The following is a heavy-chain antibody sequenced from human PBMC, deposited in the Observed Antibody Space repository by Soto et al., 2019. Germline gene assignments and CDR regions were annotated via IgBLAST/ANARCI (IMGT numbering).Heavy chain of an antibody. Sequence: QISLKESGPTLVKPTQALTLTCAFSGLSLTANGLSVGWVRQPPGKALVWLALIYWDDDKRYSPSLKSRPTITRYTTKILAVLTMPNMDPVDTATYYCAHSSTDLNRPVDVWGQGTTVRVSS. CDR2: IYWDDDK. J-gene: IGHJ6*02. CDR1: GLSLTANGLS. V-gene: IGHV2-5*02. CDR3: AHSSTDLNRPVDV.